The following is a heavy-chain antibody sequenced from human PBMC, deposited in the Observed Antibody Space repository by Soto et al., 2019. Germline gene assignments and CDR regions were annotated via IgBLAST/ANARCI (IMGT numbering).Heavy chain of an antibody. Sequence: QVTVKESGPVLVQPTETLTLTCTVSGFSLSKAGLGVSWIRHPPGKALEWLAHIFSNDEKSYSTSLKSRLTISTDTSKSQLVLTMTNMDPVDTATYYCASTYTTSWYWFDPWGQGTLVTVSS. V-gene: IGHV2-26*04. CDR2: IFSNDEK. CDR3: ASTYTTSWYWFDP. CDR1: GFSLSKAGLG. J-gene: IGHJ5*02. D-gene: IGHD6-13*01.